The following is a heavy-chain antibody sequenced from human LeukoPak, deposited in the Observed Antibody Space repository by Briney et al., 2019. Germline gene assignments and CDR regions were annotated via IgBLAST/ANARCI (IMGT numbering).Heavy chain of an antibody. D-gene: IGHD1-26*01. V-gene: IGHV4-34*01. CDR2: INHSGST. CDR1: GGSFSGYY. CDR3: ARARHGGSYYYYYCMDV. Sequence: PSETLSLTYAVYGGSFSGYYWSWIRQPPGKGLEWIGEINHSGSTNYNPSLKSRVTISVDTSKNQFSLKLSSVTAADTAVYYCARARHGGSYYYYYCMDVWGKGTTVTVSS. J-gene: IGHJ6*03.